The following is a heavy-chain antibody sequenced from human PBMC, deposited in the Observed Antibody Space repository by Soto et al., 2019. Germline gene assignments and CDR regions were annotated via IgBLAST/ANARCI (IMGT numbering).Heavy chain of an antibody. CDR3: ARESAGFDS. CDR2: IESSGTYT. D-gene: IGHD3-3*01. J-gene: IGHJ4*02. Sequence: QVHLVESGGGLVKPGGSLRLSCAASGFTFSGYYMSWIRQAPGKGLEWISYIESSGTYTNYADSVKGRFTISRDNAKNSLYLQMNSLRAEDTASYYCARESAGFDSWGQGTLVTVSA. CDR1: GFTFSGYY. V-gene: IGHV3-11*06.